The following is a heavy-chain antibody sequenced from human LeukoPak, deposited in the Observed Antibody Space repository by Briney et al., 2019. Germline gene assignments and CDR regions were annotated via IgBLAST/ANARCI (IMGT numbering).Heavy chain of an antibody. CDR2: IYTSGDT. CDR3: ARVGPYIEVDP. Sequence: KPSETLSLTCTVSGGSITSGSYYWSWIRQPAGKGLEWIGRIYTSGDTDYNPSLKSRVTISVDTSKNQFSLQLSSLTASDTAVYYCARVGPYIEVDPWGQGTLVIVSS. CDR1: GGSITSGSYY. D-gene: IGHD5-12*01. J-gene: IGHJ5*02. V-gene: IGHV4-61*02.